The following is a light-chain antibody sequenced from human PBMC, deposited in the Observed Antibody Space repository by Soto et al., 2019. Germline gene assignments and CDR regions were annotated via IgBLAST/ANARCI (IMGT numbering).Light chain of an antibody. Sequence: DIQMTQSPSSLSASVGDRVTITCRASQSISSYLNWYQQKPGKAPKLLIYAASSVQSGVPSRFSGSGSETDFTRTISSLPPEDFATYYCQQSYSTPPFTFGPGTKVDIK. V-gene: IGKV1-39*01. CDR1: QSISSY. J-gene: IGKJ3*01. CDR3: QQSYSTPPFT. CDR2: AAS.